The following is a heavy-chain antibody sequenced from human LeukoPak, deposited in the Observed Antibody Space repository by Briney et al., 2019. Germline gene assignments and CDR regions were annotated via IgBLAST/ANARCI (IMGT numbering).Heavy chain of an antibody. CDR1: GFTFSSYA. CDR3: ASNLYCSGGSCYFPNFDY. Sequence: AGGSLRLSCAASGFTFSSYAMHWVRQAPGKGLEWVAVISYDGSNKYYADSVKGRFTISRDNSKNTLYLQMNSLRAEDTAVYYCASNLYCSGGSCYFPNFDYWGQGTLVTVSS. D-gene: IGHD2-15*01. V-gene: IGHV3-30-3*01. CDR2: ISYDGSNK. J-gene: IGHJ4*02.